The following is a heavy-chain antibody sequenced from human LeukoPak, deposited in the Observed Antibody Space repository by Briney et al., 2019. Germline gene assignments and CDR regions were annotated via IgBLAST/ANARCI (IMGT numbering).Heavy chain of an antibody. CDR1: GYTFTSYY. V-gene: IGHV1-2*02. Sequence: ASVKVSCKASGYTFTSYYIHWVRQAPGQGLEWMGWINPDSGGTNYAQQFQGRVTMTRDTSISTVYMDLSRLRSDDTAMYYCVREARAGNWFDPWGQGTLVIVPS. J-gene: IGHJ5*02. CDR2: INPDSGGT. CDR3: VREARAGNWFDP.